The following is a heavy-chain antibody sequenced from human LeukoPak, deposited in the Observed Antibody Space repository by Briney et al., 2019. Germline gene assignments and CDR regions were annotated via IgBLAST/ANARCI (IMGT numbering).Heavy chain of an antibody. V-gene: IGHV4-4*07. CDR1: GGSISSYY. D-gene: IGHD3-22*01. CDR2: IYTSGST. Sequence: SETLSLTCTVSGGSISSYYWSWIRQPAGKGLEWIGRIYTSGSTNYNPSLKSRVTMSVDTSKNQFSLKLSSVTAADTAVYYCARHRAYYYDSSGYLNWFDPWGQGTLVTVSS. CDR3: ARHRAYYYDSSGYLNWFDP. J-gene: IGHJ5*02.